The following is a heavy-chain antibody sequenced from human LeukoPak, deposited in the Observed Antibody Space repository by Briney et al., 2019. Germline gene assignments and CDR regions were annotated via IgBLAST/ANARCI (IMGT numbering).Heavy chain of an antibody. Sequence: PGGSLRLSCAASGFTFSSYSMNWVRQAPGKGLEWVSSISSSSSYIYYADSVKGRFTISRDNAKNSLYLQMNSLRAEDTAVYYCARLRRVRGVIFVYYYYYMDVWGKGTTVTVSS. V-gene: IGHV3-21*01. D-gene: IGHD3-10*01. CDR3: ARLRRVRGVIFVYYYYYMDV. J-gene: IGHJ6*03. CDR1: GFTFSSYS. CDR2: ISSSSSYI.